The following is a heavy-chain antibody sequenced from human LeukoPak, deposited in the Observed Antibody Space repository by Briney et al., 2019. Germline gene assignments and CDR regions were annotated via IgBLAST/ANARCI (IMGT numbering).Heavy chain of an antibody. V-gene: IGHV4-59*12. CDR3: ARANYYGSGEGIDY. CDR2: IYYSGST. J-gene: IGHJ4*02. Sequence: SETLSLTCTVSGGSLTTYYWSWIRQPPGKGLDWIAYIYYSGSTNYNPSLRSRVTISLDRSKNQFSLKLSSVTAADTAVYYCARANYYGSGEGIDYWGQGTLVTVS. D-gene: IGHD3-10*01. CDR1: GGSLTTYY.